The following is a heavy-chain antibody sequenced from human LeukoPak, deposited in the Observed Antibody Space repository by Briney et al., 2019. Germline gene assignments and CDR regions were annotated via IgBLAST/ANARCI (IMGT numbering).Heavy chain of an antibody. CDR1: GFTFSDYY. J-gene: IGHJ5*02. V-gene: IGHV3-11*01. Sequence: GGSLRLSCVASGFTFSDYYMSWIRQAPGKGLEWLSYINIGGTNTHYADSVKGRFTISRDNAKKSLYLQMDNLRAEDTAVYYCATDGAGFDTWGQGVLVTVSS. CDR3: ATDGAGFDT. CDR2: INIGGTNT.